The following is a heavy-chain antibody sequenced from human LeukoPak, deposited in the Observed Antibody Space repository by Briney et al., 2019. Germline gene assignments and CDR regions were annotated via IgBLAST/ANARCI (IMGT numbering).Heavy chain of an antibody. V-gene: IGHV3-23*01. J-gene: IGHJ1*01. Sequence: GWSLRLSCAASGFTFSSYAMSWVRQAPGKGLEWVSAISGSGGSTYYADSVKGRFTISRDNSKNTLYLQMNSLRAEDTAVYYCANDIVGATIFAEYFQHWGQGTLVTVSS. CDR2: ISGSGGST. CDR3: ANDIVGATIFAEYFQH. D-gene: IGHD1-26*01. CDR1: GFTFSSYA.